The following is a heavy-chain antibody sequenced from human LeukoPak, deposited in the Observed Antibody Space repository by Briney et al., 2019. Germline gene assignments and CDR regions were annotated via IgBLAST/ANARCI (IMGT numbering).Heavy chain of an antibody. CDR2: IYHSGST. V-gene: IGHV4-30-2*01. CDR1: GGSISSVGYS. CDR3: ARMYFDSSGSTRYFDN. D-gene: IGHD3-22*01. J-gene: IGHJ4*02. Sequence: PSETLSLTCTVSGGSISSVGYSWSWIRQPPGKGLWWIGYIYHSGSTYYNPSLKSRVTISVDRSKNQFSLKLSSVTAADTAVYYCARMYFDSSGSTRYFDNWGQGTLVTVSS.